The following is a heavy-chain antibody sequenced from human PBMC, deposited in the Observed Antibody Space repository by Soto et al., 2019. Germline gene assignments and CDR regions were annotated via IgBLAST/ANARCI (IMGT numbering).Heavy chain of an antibody. D-gene: IGHD2-2*01. CDR1: GFTFDDFG. CDR2: IDWNGGNT. CDR3: ARHPGDAVLPPGPFDY. J-gene: IGHJ4*02. Sequence: GGSLRLSCAASGFTFDDFGVTWVRQAPGKGLEWVSGIDWNGGNTRYADSVTGRFTTSRDNAKNSLYLQMNSLRADDTALYYCARHPGDAVLPPGPFDYWGQGTVVTVSS. V-gene: IGHV3-20*04.